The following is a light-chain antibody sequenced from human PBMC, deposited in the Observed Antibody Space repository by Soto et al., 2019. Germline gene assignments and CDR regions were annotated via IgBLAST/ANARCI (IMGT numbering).Light chain of an antibody. J-gene: IGLJ1*01. CDR2: SNN. CDR3: SSYTSISTLYV. Sequence: QSVLTQPPSASGTPGQRVTISCSGGSSNIGSNYVNWYQQLPGTAPKLLIYSNNQRPSGVPDRFSGSKSGTSASLAISGLRSEDEADYYCSSYTSISTLYVFGTGTKVTVL. CDR1: SSNIGSNY. V-gene: IGLV1-47*02.